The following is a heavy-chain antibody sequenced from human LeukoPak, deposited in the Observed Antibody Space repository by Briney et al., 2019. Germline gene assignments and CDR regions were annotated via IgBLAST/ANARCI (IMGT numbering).Heavy chain of an antibody. Sequence: GGSLRLSCAASGFTFSSYSMNWVRQAPGKGLEWVANIKQDGSEKYYVDSVKGRFTISRDNAKNSLYLQMNSLRAEDTAVYYCAREKCSWYCGLDYWGQGTLVTVSS. CDR3: AREKCSWYCGLDY. CDR2: IKQDGSEK. J-gene: IGHJ4*02. V-gene: IGHV3-7*01. CDR1: GFTFSSYS. D-gene: IGHD6-13*01.